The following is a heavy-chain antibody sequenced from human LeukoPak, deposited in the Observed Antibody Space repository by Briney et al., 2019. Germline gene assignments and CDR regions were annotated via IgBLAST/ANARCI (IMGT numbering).Heavy chain of an antibody. CDR1: GFTFSGSA. CDR3: ARDQGYYDTRGYLFWFDP. V-gene: IGHV3-73*01. CDR2: VRSKGNNYAT. Sequence: GGSLRLSCAASGFTFSGSAMHWVRQASGKGLEWVGRVRSKGNNYATAYAESVKGRFTISRDDSKNTAYLQMNSLKAEDTAVYYCARDQGYYDTRGYLFWFDPWGQGTLVTVSS. D-gene: IGHD3-22*01. J-gene: IGHJ5*02.